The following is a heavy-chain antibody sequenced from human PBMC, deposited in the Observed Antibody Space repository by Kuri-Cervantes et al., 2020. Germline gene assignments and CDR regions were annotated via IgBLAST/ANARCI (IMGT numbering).Heavy chain of an antibody. V-gene: IGHV4-30-4*01. CDR1: GGSISSGDYY. Sequence: SETLSLTCTVSGGSISSGDYYWSWIRQPPGKGLEWIGYIYYSGSTYYNPSLKSRVTISVDTSKNQFSLKLSSVTAADTAVYYCARPRTADYGDYAPSGGYYGMDVWGQGTTVTVSS. D-gene: IGHD4-17*01. CDR2: IYYSGST. CDR3: ARPRTADYGDYAPSGGYYGMDV. J-gene: IGHJ6*02.